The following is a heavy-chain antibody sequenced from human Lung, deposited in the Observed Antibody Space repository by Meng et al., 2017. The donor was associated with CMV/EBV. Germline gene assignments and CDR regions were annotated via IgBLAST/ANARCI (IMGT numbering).Heavy chain of an antibody. V-gene: IGHV4-34*01. CDR1: GGSFSGYY. J-gene: IGHJ4*02. D-gene: IGHD3-10*01. CDR3: ARFGTVGAGSGVYFDY. Sequence: GSLRLXCAVYGGSFSGYYWSWIRQPPGKGLEWIGEINHSGSTNYNPSLKSRVTITVDTSKNQFSLKLSSVTAADTAVYYCARFGTVGAGSGVYFDYWGQGTXVTVSS. CDR2: INHSGST.